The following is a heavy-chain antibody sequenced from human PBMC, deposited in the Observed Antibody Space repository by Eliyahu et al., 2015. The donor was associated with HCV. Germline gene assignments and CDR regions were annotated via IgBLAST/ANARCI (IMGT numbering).Heavy chain of an antibody. CDR1: GGSFSGXY. V-gene: IGHV4-34*01. Sequence: QVQLQQWGAGLLKPSETLSLTCAVXGGSFSGXYWSWIRQPPGKGLEWXGEINHRGSTNYNPSLKSRVTISVDTSKNQFSLKLSSVTAADTAVYYCAREGVARPWDTEWGQGTLVTVSS. D-gene: IGHD6-6*01. CDR3: AREGVARPWDTE. J-gene: IGHJ4*02. CDR2: INHRGST.